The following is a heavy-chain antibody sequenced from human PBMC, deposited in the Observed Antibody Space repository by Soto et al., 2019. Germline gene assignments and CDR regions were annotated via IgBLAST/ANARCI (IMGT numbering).Heavy chain of an antibody. D-gene: IGHD1-26*01. J-gene: IGHJ5*02. Sequence: SVKASCKASGVRYSSCALIWLRQAPGQGLEWMGGIIPIFGTANYAQKFQGRVTITADESTSTAYMELSSLRSEDTAVYYCARVGSFDPWGQGTLVTVAS. CDR2: IIPIFGTA. CDR1: GVRYSSCA. V-gene: IGHV1-69*01. CDR3: ARVGSFDP.